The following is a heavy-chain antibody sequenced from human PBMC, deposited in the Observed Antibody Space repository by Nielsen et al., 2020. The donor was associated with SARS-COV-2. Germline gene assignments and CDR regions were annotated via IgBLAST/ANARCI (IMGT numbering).Heavy chain of an antibody. D-gene: IGHD7-27*01. V-gene: IGHV3-23*01. CDR2: ISGSGGST. Sequence: GESLKISCAASGFTFSIYAMIWVRQAPGKGLEWVSGISGSGGSTYYADSVKGRFTISRDNSKNTLYLQMNSLRAEDTAMYYRARDNWGRMDVWGQGTTVTVSS. J-gene: IGHJ6*02. CDR3: ARDNWGRMDV. CDR1: GFTFSIYA.